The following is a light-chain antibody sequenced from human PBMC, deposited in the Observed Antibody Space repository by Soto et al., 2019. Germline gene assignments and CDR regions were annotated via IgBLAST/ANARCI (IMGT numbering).Light chain of an antibody. CDR2: AAS. Sequence: EVVLTQSPGTLSLSPGDTATLSCRASQSVTINSLAWYQQKPGKTPRLLIYAASTRASGIPDRFSGSGSGTEFALTISRLEPEDFALYYCQQYGGSPFTFGPGTRVEMK. CDR1: QSVTINS. CDR3: QQYGGSPFT. V-gene: IGKV3-20*01. J-gene: IGKJ3*01.